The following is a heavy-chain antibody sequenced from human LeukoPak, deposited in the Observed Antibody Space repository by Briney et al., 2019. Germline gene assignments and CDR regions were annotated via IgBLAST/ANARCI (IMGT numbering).Heavy chain of an antibody. D-gene: IGHD2-2*01. CDR2: IYYSGST. CDR1: GGSLSSYY. J-gene: IGHJ4*02. V-gene: IGHV4-59*08. Sequence: SETLSLTCTVSGGSLSSYYWSWLRQPPGKGLEWIGYIYYSGSTNYNPSLKSRVTISVDTSKNQFSLKLSSVTAADTAVYYCARHFSYRAYYFDYWGQGTLVTVSS. CDR3: ARHFSYRAYYFDY.